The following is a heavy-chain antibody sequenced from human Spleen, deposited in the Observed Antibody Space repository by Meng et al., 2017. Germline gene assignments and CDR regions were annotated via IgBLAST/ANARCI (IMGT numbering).Heavy chain of an antibody. V-gene: IGHV3-13*01. J-gene: IGHJ5*02. D-gene: IGHD2-21*01. Sequence: GESLKISCAASGFTFSSYDMHWVRQATGKGLEWVSAIGTAGDTYYPGSVKGRFTISRGNAKNSLYLQMNSLRAGDTAVYYCARAVGVSNWFDPWGQGTLVTVSS. CDR3: ARAVGVSNWFDP. CDR1: GFTFSSYD. CDR2: IGTAGDT.